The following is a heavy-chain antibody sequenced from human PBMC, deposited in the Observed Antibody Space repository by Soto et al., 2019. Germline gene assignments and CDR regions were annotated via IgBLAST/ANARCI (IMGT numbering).Heavy chain of an antibody. CDR3: ARSVDTGGNSDYYYGMDV. CDR2: IIPIFGTA. V-gene: IGHV1-69*13. Sequence: SVKVSCKASGGTFSSYAISWVRQAPGQGLEWMGGIIPIFGTANYAQKFQGRVTITADESTSTAYMELSSLRSEDTAVYYCARSVDTGGNSDYYYGMDVWGQGTTVTVSS. J-gene: IGHJ6*02. CDR1: GGTFSSYA. D-gene: IGHD2-21*02.